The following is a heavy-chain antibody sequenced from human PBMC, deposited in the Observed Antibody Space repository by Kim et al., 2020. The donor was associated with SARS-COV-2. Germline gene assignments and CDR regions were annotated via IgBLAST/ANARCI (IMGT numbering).Heavy chain of an antibody. CDR3: ARGDGYNLY. V-gene: IGHV4-59*09. Sequence: GTTNYNPSLKRRLTMSVDTSRNQFYLRLTSVTAADTAVYYCARGDGYNLYWGQGTLVTVSS. CDR2: GTT. D-gene: IGHD5-12*01. J-gene: IGHJ4*02.